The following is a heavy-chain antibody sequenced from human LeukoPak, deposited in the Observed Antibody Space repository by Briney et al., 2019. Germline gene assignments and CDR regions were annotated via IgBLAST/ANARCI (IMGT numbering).Heavy chain of an antibody. Sequence: GGSLRLSCVASLVTLSTYAMSWARQAPGRGGEWVSGISNSGRDDNTYYADSVKGRFTISRDSSKNTLFLHMNTLRAEDTAIYYCAKDRTVGASYWYFDLWGRGTLVTDSS. CDR2: ISNSGRDDNT. CDR1: LVTLSTYA. V-gene: IGHV3-23*01. J-gene: IGHJ2*01. CDR3: AKDRTVGASYWYFDL. D-gene: IGHD1-26*01.